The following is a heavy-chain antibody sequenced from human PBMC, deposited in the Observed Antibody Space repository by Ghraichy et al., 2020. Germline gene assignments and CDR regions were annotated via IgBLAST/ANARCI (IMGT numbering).Heavy chain of an antibody. V-gene: IGHV1-2*02. J-gene: IGHJ4*02. CDR2: INPRNGGT. D-gene: IGHD3-9*01. Sequence: ASVKVSCKASGYTFSDYYMHWVRQAPGQGLEWMGWINPRNGGTSSAQKLQGRVTMTTDKSISTIYMELRNLRADDTAVYYCARPFIATAYSPFDYWGQGTLVPVSS. CDR3: ARPFIATAYSPFDY. CDR1: GYTFSDYY.